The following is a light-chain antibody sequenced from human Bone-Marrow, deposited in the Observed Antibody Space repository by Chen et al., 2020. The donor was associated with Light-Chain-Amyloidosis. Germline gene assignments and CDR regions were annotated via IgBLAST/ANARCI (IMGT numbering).Light chain of an antibody. CDR1: QSISSY. J-gene: IGKJ2*01. CDR2: AAS. CDR3: QQSYSTPQFT. V-gene: IGKV1-39*01. Sequence: DIHMTHSPSSLSTSVGDRVTITCRASQSISSYLNWYQQKPGKAPKLLIYAASSLQSGVPSRFSGSGSGTDFTLTISSLQPEDFATYYCQQSYSTPQFTFGQGTKLEIK.